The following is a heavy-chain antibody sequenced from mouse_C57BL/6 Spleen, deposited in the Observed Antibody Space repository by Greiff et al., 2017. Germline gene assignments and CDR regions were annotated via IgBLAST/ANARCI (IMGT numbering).Heavy chain of an antibody. D-gene: IGHD2-4*01. Sequence: QVQLQQPGAELVMPGASVKLSCKASGYTFTSYWMHWVKQRPGQGLAWIGEIDPSDSYTNYNQKFKGKSTLTVDKSSSTAYMQLSSLTSEVSAVYYCARWDYDWFAYWGQGTLVTVSA. J-gene: IGHJ3*01. V-gene: IGHV1-69*01. CDR2: IDPSDSYT. CDR3: ARWDYDWFAY. CDR1: GYTFTSYW.